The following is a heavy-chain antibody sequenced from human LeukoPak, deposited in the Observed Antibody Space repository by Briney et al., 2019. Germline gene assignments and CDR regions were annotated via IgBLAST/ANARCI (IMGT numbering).Heavy chain of an antibody. J-gene: IGHJ4*02. Sequence: PSETLSLTCAVHGGSFSGYYWSWIRQPPGKGLEWIGEINHSGSTNYNPSLKSRVTISVDTSKNQFSLKLSSVTAADTAVYYCARANSSGYIFDYWGQGTLVTVSS. D-gene: IGHD3-22*01. CDR2: INHSGST. V-gene: IGHV4-34*01. CDR3: ARANSSGYIFDY. CDR1: GGSFSGYY.